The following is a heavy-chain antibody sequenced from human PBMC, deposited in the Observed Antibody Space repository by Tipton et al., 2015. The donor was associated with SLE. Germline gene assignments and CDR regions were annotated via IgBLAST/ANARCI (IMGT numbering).Heavy chain of an antibody. J-gene: IGHJ4*02. Sequence: TLSLTCAVYGGSFSGYYWSWFRQPPGKGLGWLGEINPSGSTHSNPSLKRRATISVDTSKNQFSLKLSSVTAADTAVYYCAGMYYYGSGSSGPPRYWGQGTLVTVSS. CDR1: GGSFSGYY. CDR3: AGMYYYGSGSSGPPRY. V-gene: IGHV4-34*01. CDR2: INPSGST. D-gene: IGHD3-10*01.